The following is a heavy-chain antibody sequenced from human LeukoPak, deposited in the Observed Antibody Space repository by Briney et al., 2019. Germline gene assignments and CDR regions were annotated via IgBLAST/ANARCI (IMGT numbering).Heavy chain of an antibody. CDR1: VFTFSNYA. CDR2: IVGSGGST. Sequence: GGSLRLSCATSVFTFSNYAMSWVREAPRTGVEWVSAIVGSGGSTYYADSLPARFSISRDNSQNTLFLKMNSLRVQYTVLYYCSKWGDYDVFTGYYDSDFWGQGALVTVSS. J-gene: IGHJ4*02. CDR3: SKWGDYDVFTGYYDSDF. V-gene: IGHV3-23*01. D-gene: IGHD3-9*01.